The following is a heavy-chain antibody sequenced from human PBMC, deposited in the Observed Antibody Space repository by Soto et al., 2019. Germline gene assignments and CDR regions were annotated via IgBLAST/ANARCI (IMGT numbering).Heavy chain of an antibody. CDR1: GFTFNFFG. CDR2: ISYDGSEK. CDR3: AKERRYSFDAFDI. V-gene: IGHV3-30*18. D-gene: IGHD5-12*01. J-gene: IGHJ3*02. Sequence: QEPLVESGGGVVQAGRPLRLSCAASGFTFNFFGMHWVRQAPGKGLEWVAVISYDGSEKYYADSVKGRFTMSRDNSKNMVYLEMSSLRPEDTSVYYCAKERRYSFDAFDIWGHGTMVTVSS.